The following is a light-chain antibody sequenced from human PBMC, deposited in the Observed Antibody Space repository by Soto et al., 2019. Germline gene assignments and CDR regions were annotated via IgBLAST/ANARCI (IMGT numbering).Light chain of an antibody. CDR2: QVT. CDR1: SSDVGNYKY. CDR3: TSFSTGSSYVI. J-gene: IGLJ2*01. Sequence: QSALTQPASVSGSPGQSITISCTGTSSDVGNYKYVSWYQQHPGKAPRLIIYQVTNRPSGVSNRFSGSKSGNTASLTISGLQAEYEADYYCTSFSTGSSYVIFGGGTKLTVL. V-gene: IGLV2-14*01.